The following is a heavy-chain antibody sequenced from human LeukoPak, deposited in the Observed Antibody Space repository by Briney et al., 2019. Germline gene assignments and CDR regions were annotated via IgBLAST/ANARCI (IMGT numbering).Heavy chain of an antibody. CDR2: ISSSSSYI. D-gene: IGHD1-7*01. V-gene: IGHV3-21*01. CDR3: ARDQGYNWNYVPHLKPNVDPPSLYYYYMDV. J-gene: IGHJ6*03. CDR1: GFTFSSYS. Sequence: GGSLRLSCAASGFTFSSYSMNWVRQAPGKGLEWVSSISSSSSYIYYADSVKGRFTISRDNAKNSLYLQMNSLRAEDTAVYYCARDQGYNWNYVPHLKPNVDPPSLYYYYMDVWGKGTTVTVSS.